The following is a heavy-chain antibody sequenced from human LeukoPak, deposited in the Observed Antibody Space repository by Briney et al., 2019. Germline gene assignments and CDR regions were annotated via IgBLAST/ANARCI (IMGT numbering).Heavy chain of an antibody. J-gene: IGHJ4*02. CDR3: AKDPNSVATPGPFDY. D-gene: IGHD5-12*01. CDR1: GFTFSSYA. Sequence: GGSLRLSCAASGFTFSSYAMNWVRQAPGKGLEWVSAISDRGGGTYYADSVKGRFAISRDNSKNTLYLQMNSLRAEDTAVYFCAKDPNSVATPGPFDYWGQGTLVSVSS. V-gene: IGHV3-23*01. CDR2: ISDRGGGT.